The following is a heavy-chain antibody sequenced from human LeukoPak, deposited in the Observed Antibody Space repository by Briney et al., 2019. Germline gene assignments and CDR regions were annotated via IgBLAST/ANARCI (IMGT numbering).Heavy chain of an antibody. V-gene: IGHV3-48*01. CDR2: ISSSSSTI. D-gene: IGHD4-23*01. CDR1: GFTFSSYS. CDR3: ARGYYGGKDAFDI. Sequence: PGGSLRLSCAASGFTFSSYSMNWVRQAPGKGLEWVSYISSSSSTIYYADSVKGRFTISRDNAKNSLYLQMNSLRAEDTAVYYCARGYYGGKDAFDIWGQGTMVTVSS. J-gene: IGHJ3*02.